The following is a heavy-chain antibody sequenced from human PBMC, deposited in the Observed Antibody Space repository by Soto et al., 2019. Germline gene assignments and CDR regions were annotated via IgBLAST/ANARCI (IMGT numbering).Heavy chain of an antibody. CDR1: GNTFTNYY. V-gene: IGHV1-46*01. Sequence: ASVKVSCKASGNTFTNYYIHWVRQAPGQGLEWMGTIKPSGGHTTYAQKFLGRVTMTRDTSTSTLHMELTSLRSEDTAVYYCARGGHVVVVTAAFDYWGQGTLVTVSS. D-gene: IGHD2-21*02. J-gene: IGHJ4*02. CDR2: IKPSGGHT. CDR3: ARGGHVVVVTAAFDY.